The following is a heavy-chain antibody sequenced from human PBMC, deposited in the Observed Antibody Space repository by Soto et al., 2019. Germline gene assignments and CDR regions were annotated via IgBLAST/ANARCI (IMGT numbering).Heavy chain of an antibody. V-gene: IGHV1-69*13. Sequence: ASVKVSCKASGGTFSSYAISWVRQAPGQGLEWMGGIIPIFGTANYAQKFQGRVTITADESTSTAYMELSSLGSEDTAVYYCARDYYDSSGYHWFDPWGQGTLVTVSS. J-gene: IGHJ5*02. CDR2: IIPIFGTA. CDR1: GGTFSSYA. D-gene: IGHD3-22*01. CDR3: ARDYYDSSGYHWFDP.